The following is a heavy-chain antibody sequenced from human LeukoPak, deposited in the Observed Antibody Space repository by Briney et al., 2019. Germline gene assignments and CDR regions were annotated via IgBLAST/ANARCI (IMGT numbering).Heavy chain of an antibody. CDR3: AKEGYGSGSYYPEDWFDP. J-gene: IGHJ5*02. D-gene: IGHD3-10*01. Sequence: PGGSLRLSCAASGFTFSSYAMHWVRQAPGKGLEWVAVISYDGSNKYYADSVKGRFTISRDNSKNTLYLQMNSLRAEDTAVYYCAKEGYGSGSYYPEDWFDPWGQGTLVTASS. V-gene: IGHV3-30*04. CDR1: GFTFSSYA. CDR2: ISYDGSNK.